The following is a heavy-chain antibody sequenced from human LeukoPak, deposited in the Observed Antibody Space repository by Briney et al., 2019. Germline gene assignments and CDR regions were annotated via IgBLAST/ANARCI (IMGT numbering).Heavy chain of an antibody. CDR3: ARVVPPTDYGSGSYFWDPYYFDY. J-gene: IGHJ4*02. Sequence: GGSLRLSCAASGFTFSNVWMSWVRQAPGKGLEWVGRVKSKTDGETTDYAAPVKGRFTVSRDDSKDTLYLQMNSLKTEDTAVYYCARVVPPTDYGSGSYFWDPYYFDYWGQGTLVTVSS. D-gene: IGHD3-10*01. CDR1: GFTFSNVW. CDR2: VKSKTDGETT. V-gene: IGHV3-15*01.